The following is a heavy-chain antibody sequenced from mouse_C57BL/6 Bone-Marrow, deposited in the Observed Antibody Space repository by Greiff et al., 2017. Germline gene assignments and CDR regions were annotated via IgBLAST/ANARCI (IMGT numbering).Heavy chain of an antibody. D-gene: IGHD1-1*01. V-gene: IGHV2-2*01. CDR1: GFSLTSYG. CDR2: IWSGGST. CDR3: AGENYYGRSSFDY. J-gene: IGHJ2*01. Sequence: QVQLKESGPGLVQPSQSLSITCTVSGFSLTSYGVHWVRQSPGKGLEWLGVIWSGGSTDYNAAFISRLSISKDNSKSQVFFKMNSLQADDTAIYYGAGENYYGRSSFDYWGQGTTLTVSS.